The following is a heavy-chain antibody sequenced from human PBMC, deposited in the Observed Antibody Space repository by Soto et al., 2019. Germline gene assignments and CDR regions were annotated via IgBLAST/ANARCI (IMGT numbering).Heavy chain of an antibody. Sequence: GGSLRLSCAASGFTFSSYSMNWVRQAPGKGLEWVSSISSSSSYIYYADSVKGRFTISRDNAKNSLYLQMNSLRAEDTAVYYCARAAGVVVAYYYYGMDVWGQGTTVTVSS. CDR3: ARAAGVVVAYYYYGMDV. CDR1: GFTFSSYS. CDR2: ISSSSSYI. V-gene: IGHV3-21*01. D-gene: IGHD2-15*01. J-gene: IGHJ6*02.